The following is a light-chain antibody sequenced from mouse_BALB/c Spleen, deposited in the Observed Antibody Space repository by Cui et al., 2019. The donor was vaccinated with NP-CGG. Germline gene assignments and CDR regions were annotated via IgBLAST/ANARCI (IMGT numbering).Light chain of an antibody. Sequence: QAVVTQESALTTSPGEPVTLTCRSSIGAVTTSNYANWVQEKPDHLFTGLIGGTNNRVPGVPARFSGSLIGDEAALTITGAQTEDEAIYFCALWYSNHWVFGGGTKLTVL. J-gene: IGLJ1*01. CDR1: IGAVTTSNY. CDR2: GTN. V-gene: IGLV1*01. CDR3: ALWYSNHWV.